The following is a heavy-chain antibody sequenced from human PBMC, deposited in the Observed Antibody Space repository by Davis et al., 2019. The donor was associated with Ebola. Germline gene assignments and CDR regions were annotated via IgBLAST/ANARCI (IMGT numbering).Heavy chain of an antibody. CDR1: GFTFNNFA. V-gene: IGHV3-30*04. Sequence: GGSLRLSCTASGFTFNNFAMHWVRQAPGKGLDWVAVISYDGGNKGYADSVKDRFTISRDNSKNTLHLQMNSLRAEDTAVYYCARESYGGNPPGSYWGQGTLVTVSS. CDR2: ISYDGGNK. J-gene: IGHJ4*02. D-gene: IGHD4-23*01. CDR3: ARESYGGNPPGSY.